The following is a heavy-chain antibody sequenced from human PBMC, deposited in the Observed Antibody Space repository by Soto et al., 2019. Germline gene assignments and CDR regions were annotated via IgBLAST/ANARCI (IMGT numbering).Heavy chain of an antibody. J-gene: IGHJ6*03. CDR3: ARSLTARAFWSGYEEPGDYYYYMDV. D-gene: IGHD3-3*01. CDR1: GGSISSYY. Sequence: PSETLSLTCTVSGGSISSYYWSWIRQPPGKGLEWIGYIYYSGSTNYNPSLKSRVTISVDTSKNQISLKLSSVTAAVTAVFYCARSLTARAFWSGYEEPGDYYYYMDVWGKGTTVTVSS. CDR2: IYYSGST. V-gene: IGHV4-59*01.